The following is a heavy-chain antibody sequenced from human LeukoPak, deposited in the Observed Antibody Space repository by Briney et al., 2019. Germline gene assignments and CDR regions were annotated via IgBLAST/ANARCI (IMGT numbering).Heavy chain of an antibody. CDR1: GFTFSSYW. CDR2: IKQDGSEK. J-gene: IGHJ4*02. V-gene: IGHV3-7*03. D-gene: IGHD6-19*01. Sequence: GGSLRLSCAASGFTFSSYWMSWVRQAPGKGLEWVANIKQDGSEKYYVDSVKGRFTISRDSARNSLYLQMNSLRAEDTAVYYCARDDSSGSHLDYWGQGTLVTVSS. CDR3: ARDDSSGSHLDY.